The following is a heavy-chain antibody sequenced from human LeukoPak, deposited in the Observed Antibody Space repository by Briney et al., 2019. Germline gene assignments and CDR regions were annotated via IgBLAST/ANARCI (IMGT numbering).Heavy chain of an antibody. Sequence: GGSLRLSCAVSGFTFSSYGMHWVRQAPGKGLEWVAVISYDGSNKYYADSVKGRFTISRDNSKNTLSLQMNSLRVEDTAVYYCAKDRDSGSHYERPGSWGQGTLVTVSS. CDR1: GFTFSSYG. V-gene: IGHV3-30*18. CDR3: AKDRDSGSHYERPGS. CDR2: ISYDGSNK. J-gene: IGHJ5*02. D-gene: IGHD1-26*01.